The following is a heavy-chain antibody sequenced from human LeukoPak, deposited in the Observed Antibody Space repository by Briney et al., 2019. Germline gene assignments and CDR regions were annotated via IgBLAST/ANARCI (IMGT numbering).Heavy chain of an antibody. J-gene: IGHJ4*02. CDR2: INQEGSEK. D-gene: IGHD2-15*01. Sequence: SLRLSCVVSGFTPSSFWTGWVRQAPGKGLEWVANINQEGSEKYYVDSVKGRSTISSDNAKNSLYLQMHSLRAEDTAVYYCARDRCSGGSCYSGGYFAYWGQGTLVTVSS. CDR1: GFTPSSFW. V-gene: IGHV3-7*01. CDR3: ARDRCSGGSCYSGGYFAY.